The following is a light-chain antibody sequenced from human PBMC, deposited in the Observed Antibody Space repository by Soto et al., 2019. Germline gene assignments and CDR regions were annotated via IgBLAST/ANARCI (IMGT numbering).Light chain of an antibody. Sequence: DIQMTQPPSSLSASVGDRVTITCRASQSINSYLSWYQQKPGEAPKLLIYAASSLQSGVPSRFSGSGSGTDFTLTISGLQSEDFAAYYCQQSYCLPLTFGGGTKVEIK. CDR1: QSINSY. CDR3: QQSYCLPLT. J-gene: IGKJ4*01. V-gene: IGKV1-39*01. CDR2: AAS.